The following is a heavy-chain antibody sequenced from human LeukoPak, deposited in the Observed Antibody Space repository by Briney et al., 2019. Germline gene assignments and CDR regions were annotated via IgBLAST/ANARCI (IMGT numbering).Heavy chain of an antibody. D-gene: IGHD4/OR15-4a*01. CDR3: SRQPPDYGGSDH. CDR2: ISGSGGST. Sequence: GGSLRLSCAASGFTFSSYAMSWVRQAPGKGLEWVSAISGSGGSTYYADSVKGRFTISRDDSKNTAYLQMNSLKTEDTAVYYCSRQPPDYGGSDHWGQGTLVTVSS. CDR1: GFTFSSYA. J-gene: IGHJ4*02. V-gene: IGHV3-23*01.